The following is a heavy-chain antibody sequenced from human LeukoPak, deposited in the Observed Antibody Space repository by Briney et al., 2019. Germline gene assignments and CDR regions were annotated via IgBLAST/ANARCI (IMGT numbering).Heavy chain of an antibody. J-gene: IGHJ4*02. CDR3: ARLGAAPGPVGY. CDR2: IYYSGST. Sequence: SETLSLTCTVSGGSISSSSYYWGWIRQPPGKGLEWIGSIYYSGSTYYNPSLKSRVTISVDTSKNQFSLKLSSVTAADTAVYYCARLGAAPGPVGYWGQGTLVTVSS. V-gene: IGHV4-39*01. D-gene: IGHD6-13*01. CDR1: GGSISSSSYY.